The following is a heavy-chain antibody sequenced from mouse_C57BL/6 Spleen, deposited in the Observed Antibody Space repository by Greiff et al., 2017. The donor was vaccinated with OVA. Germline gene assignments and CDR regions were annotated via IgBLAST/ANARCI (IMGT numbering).Heavy chain of an antibody. J-gene: IGHJ4*01. CDR3: ARQGDD. CDR1: GFTFSDYG. Sequence: EVKLMESGGGLVKPGGSLKLSCAASGFTFSDYGMHWVRQAPEKGLEWVAYISSGSSTIYYADTVKGRFTISRDNAKNTLFLQMTSLRSEDTAMYYCARQGDDWGQGTSVTVSS. CDR2: ISSGSSTI. V-gene: IGHV5-17*01.